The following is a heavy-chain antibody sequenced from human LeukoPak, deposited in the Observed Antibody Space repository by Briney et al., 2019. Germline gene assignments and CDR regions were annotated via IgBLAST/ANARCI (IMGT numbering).Heavy chain of an antibody. CDR1: GFAFSSFD. D-gene: IGHD1-1*01. CDR3: ARGPPRGKYYSMYV. CDR2: IGTASDT. V-gene: IGHV3-13*01. J-gene: IGHJ6*03. Sequence: AGGSLRLSCAASGFAFSSFDMHWVRQPTGQGLEWVSTIGTASDTYYPGSVEGRFTLSRDNAKNSLYLQMNSLTAGDTAVYYCARGPPRGKYYSMYVWSKGTTVTVSS.